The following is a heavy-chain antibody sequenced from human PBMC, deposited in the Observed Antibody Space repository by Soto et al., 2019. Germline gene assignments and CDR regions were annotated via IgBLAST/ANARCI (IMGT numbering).Heavy chain of an antibody. CDR1: GFTISSYW. J-gene: IGHJ4*02. CDR2: INGDGSST. CDR3: AIAVAGPTAIAY. V-gene: IGHV3-74*01. Sequence: EVQLVESGGGLVQPGESLRLSCVVSGFTISSYWMHWVRQAPGKGLVWVSRINGDGSSTNYADSVKGRFTISRDNAKNTLYLQMNTLRAEVTAVYYCAIAVAGPTAIAYWGQGNQVTVSS. D-gene: IGHD6-19*01.